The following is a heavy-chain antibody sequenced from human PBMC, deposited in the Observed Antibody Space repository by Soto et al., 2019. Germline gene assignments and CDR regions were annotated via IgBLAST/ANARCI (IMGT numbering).Heavy chain of an antibody. V-gene: IGHV3-21*01. CDR2: ISSSSSYV. CDR3: AGRFGEFY. CDR1: GFTFSSYS. Sequence: GGSLRLSCAASGFTFSSYSMNWVRQAPGMGLEWVSSISSSSSYVQYADSVKGRFTITRDNAKNSLYLQMNSLRAEDTAVYYCAGRFGEFYWGQGTLVTVSS. D-gene: IGHD3-10*01. J-gene: IGHJ4*02.